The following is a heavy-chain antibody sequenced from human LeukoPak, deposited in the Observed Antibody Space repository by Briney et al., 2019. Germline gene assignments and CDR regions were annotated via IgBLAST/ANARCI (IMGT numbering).Heavy chain of an antibody. CDR1: GFTFSSYS. J-gene: IGHJ3*02. CDR3: AKSLLTTASGTGRAFDI. CDR2: ISASGDVT. V-gene: IGHV3-23*01. Sequence: GGSLSLSCAASGFTFSSYSMNWVRQAPGKGLEWVSGISASGDVTFHADPLKGRFTISRDNSKNTLYLQMDSLRAEDTAKYYCAKSLLTTASGTGRAFDIWGQGTMVTVSA. D-gene: IGHD1-26*01.